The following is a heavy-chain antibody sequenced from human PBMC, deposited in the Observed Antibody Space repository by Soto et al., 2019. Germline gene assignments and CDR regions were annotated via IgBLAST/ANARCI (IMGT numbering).Heavy chain of an antibody. CDR1: GGYSSNGGYC. D-gene: IGHD2-15*01. V-gene: IGHV4-31*03. CDR3: ARDAPYCSGGSCYSTNDAFDI. CDR2: IYYSGST. J-gene: IGHJ3*02. Sequence: PSETLCLTCTVSGGYSSNGGYCWSFIRQHPGKGLEWIGYIYYSGSTYYNPSLKSRVTISVDTSKNQFSLKLSSVTAADTAVYYCARDAPYCSGGSCYSTNDAFDIWGQGTMVTVSS.